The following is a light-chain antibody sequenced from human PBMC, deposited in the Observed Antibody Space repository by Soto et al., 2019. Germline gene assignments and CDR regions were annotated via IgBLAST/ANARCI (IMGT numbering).Light chain of an antibody. V-gene: IGLV2-14*01. CDR3: SSYKSSSNLV. Sequence: QSALAQPASVSGSPGQSITISCTGTSSDVGAYNSVAWYQHNPGKAPKLMIYDVSNRPSGVSSRFSGSKSANTASLPISGLQADDEADYYCSSYKSSSNLVFGTGTKVTVL. CDR2: DVS. CDR1: SSDVGAYNS. J-gene: IGLJ1*01.